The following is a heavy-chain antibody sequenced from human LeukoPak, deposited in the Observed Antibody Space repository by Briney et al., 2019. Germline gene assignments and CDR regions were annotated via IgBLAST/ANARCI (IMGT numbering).Heavy chain of an antibody. CDR2: VYNSGSA. Sequence: SETLSLTCTVSGDSISSYYWSWIRQPPGKGLEWIGFVYNSGSANYNPALKSRVIISADTSKNQFSLRLSSVTAADTAVYYCAKGRYSTRIDYWGQGTLVIVSS. CDR1: GDSISSYY. V-gene: IGHV4-59*01. J-gene: IGHJ4*02. D-gene: IGHD4-11*01. CDR3: AKGRYSTRIDY.